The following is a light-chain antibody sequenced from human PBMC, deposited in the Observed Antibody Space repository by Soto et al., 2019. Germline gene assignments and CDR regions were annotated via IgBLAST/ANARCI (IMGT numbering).Light chain of an antibody. J-gene: IGKJ5*01. CDR2: GAS. CDR1: QSVSSN. V-gene: IGKV3-15*01. CDR3: QQYDNWPIT. Sequence: EIVLTQSPATLSVSPGERATLSCRASQSVSSNLAWYQQKPGQAPRLLIYGASSRATDIPVRFSGSGSGTEFTLTISSLQSEDFAVYYCQQYDNWPITFGQGTRLEI.